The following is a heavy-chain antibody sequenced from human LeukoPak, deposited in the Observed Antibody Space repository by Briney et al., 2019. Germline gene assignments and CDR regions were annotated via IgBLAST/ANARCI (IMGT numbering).Heavy chain of an antibody. D-gene: IGHD6-13*01. CDR3: ARDQSYEGARIAAAGTAPFDY. CDR1: GGSISSSSYY. Sequence: SETLSLTCTVSGGSISSSSYYWGWIRQPPGKGLEWIGSIYYSGSTYYNPSLKSRVTISVDTSKNQFSLKLSSVTAADTAVYYCARDQSYEGARIAAAGTAPFDYWGQGTLVTVSS. CDR2: IYYSGST. J-gene: IGHJ4*02. V-gene: IGHV4-39*07.